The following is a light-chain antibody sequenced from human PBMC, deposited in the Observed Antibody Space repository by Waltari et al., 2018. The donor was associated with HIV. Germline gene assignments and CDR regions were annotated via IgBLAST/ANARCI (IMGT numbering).Light chain of an antibody. CDR3: SSYTSGSTPVV. J-gene: IGLJ3*02. V-gene: IGLV2-14*01. CDR1: SSDVGGYDY. Sequence: QSALTQPASVSGSRGQSITISCTGTSSDVGGYDYVSWYQQHPGKAPKLMIYEVSNRPSGVSIRFSGSKSGNTASLTISGLQAEDEADYCCSSYTSGSTPVVFGGGTKLTV. CDR2: EVS.